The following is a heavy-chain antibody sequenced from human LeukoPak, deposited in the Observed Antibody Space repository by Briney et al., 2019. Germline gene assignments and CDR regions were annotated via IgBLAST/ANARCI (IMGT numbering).Heavy chain of an antibody. V-gene: IGHV3-23*01. CDR1: GFTFSSYA. J-gene: IGHJ4*02. CDR3: ARATRYSSSCFDY. Sequence: GGSLRLSCAASGFTFSSYAMSWVRQAPGKGLEWVSAISGSGGSTYYADSVQGRFTISRDNAKSSLYLQMNSLRAEDTAVYYCARATRYSSSCFDYWGQGTLVTVSS. CDR2: ISGSGGST. D-gene: IGHD6-13*01.